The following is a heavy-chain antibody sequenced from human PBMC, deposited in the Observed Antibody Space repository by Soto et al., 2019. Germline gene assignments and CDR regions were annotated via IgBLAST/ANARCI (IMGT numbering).Heavy chain of an antibody. CDR3: VRTSLVVAVATREDF. CDR2: IDSDGRRI. D-gene: IGHD2-15*01. Sequence: EVQLVESGGGLVQPGESLRLSCAASGFTFSNYWMHWVRQAPGKGLVWVSRIDSDGRRITYADFVKGRFTISRDNAKNTVYLHMNSLTAEDTAVYYCVRTSLVVAVATREDFWGQRTLVTVSS. CDR1: GFTFSNYW. J-gene: IGHJ4*02. V-gene: IGHV3-74*01.